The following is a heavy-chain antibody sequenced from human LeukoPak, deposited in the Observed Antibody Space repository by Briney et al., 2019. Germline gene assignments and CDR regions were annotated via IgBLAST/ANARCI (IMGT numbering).Heavy chain of an antibody. Sequence: SETLSLTCTVSGDSISSSSHYWGWIRQPPGKGLEWIGSIYNSGSTYYKSSLKGRVTISVDTSKNQFSLKLSSVTAADTAVYYCARGDTSGNSGSYGMDVWGQGTTVTVSS. CDR2: IYNSGST. J-gene: IGHJ6*02. D-gene: IGHD5-12*01. CDR1: GDSISSSSHY. V-gene: IGHV4-39*01. CDR3: ARGDTSGNSGSYGMDV.